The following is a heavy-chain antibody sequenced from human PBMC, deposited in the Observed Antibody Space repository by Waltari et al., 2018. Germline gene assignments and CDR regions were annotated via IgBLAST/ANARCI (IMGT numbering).Heavy chain of an antibody. J-gene: IGHJ3*02. CDR2: IYYSGST. Sequence: QLQLQEPGPELVSLSETLSPPCPVSVAPITRSSTTWAWIRQPPGKGLEWIGSIYYSGSTYYNPSLKSRVTISVDTSKNQFSLKLSSVTAADTAVYYCARPTPSRAFDIWGQGTMVTVSS. D-gene: IGHD4-17*01. V-gene: IGHV4-39*07. CDR3: ARPTPSRAFDI. CDR1: VAPITRSSTT.